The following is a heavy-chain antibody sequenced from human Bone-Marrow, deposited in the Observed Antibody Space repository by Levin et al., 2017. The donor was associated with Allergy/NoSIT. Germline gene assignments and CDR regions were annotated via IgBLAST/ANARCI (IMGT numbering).Heavy chain of an antibody. CDR2: ISSITNTI. CDR1: GFTFSSYS. D-gene: IGHD2-8*01. CDR3: TSDCINGECSFEY. J-gene: IGHJ4*02. V-gene: IGHV3-48*02. Sequence: QPGGSLRLSCAASGFTFSSYSMNWVRQAPGKGLEWVSYISSITNTIYYADSVKGRFTISRDNAKNSLHLQMNSLRDEDTAVYYCTSDCINGECSFEYWGQGTRVTVSS.